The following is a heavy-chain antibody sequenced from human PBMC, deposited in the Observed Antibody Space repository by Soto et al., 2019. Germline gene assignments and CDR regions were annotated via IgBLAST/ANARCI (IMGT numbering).Heavy chain of an antibody. CDR3: ARGGSGYTWFNEF. J-gene: IGHJ4*02. Sequence: QEQLVQSGAGVKNPGSSVKVSCKASGGLFSSYPITWVRRVPGQGLEWMGGIIPVFQTAYYTQRFQARVTITADEATNTAYMELSSLRSEDTAIYSCARGGSGYTWFNEFWGQGTLVTVSS. D-gene: IGHD3-22*01. CDR1: GGLFSSYP. V-gene: IGHV1-69*01. CDR2: IIPVFQTA.